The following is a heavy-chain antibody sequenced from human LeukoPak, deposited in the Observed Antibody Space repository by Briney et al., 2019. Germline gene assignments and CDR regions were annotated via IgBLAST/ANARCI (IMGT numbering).Heavy chain of an antibody. CDR3: ARGGGVGVGAKIDY. J-gene: IGHJ4*02. Sequence: SETLSLTCTVSGGSISSYYWSWIRQPPGKGLEWIGYIYYSGSTSYNPSLKSRVTISVDTSKNQFSLKLSSVAAADTAVYYCARGGGVGVGAKIDYWGQGTLVTVSS. V-gene: IGHV4-59*01. D-gene: IGHD1-26*01. CDR1: GGSISSYY. CDR2: IYYSGST.